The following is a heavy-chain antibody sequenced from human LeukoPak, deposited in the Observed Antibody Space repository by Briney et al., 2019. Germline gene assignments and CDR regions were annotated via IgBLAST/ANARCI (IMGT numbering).Heavy chain of an antibody. CDR3: ARHGSSFLTSDAFDF. V-gene: IGHV5-51*01. J-gene: IGHJ3*01. CDR1: GYSFTNYW. D-gene: IGHD6-13*01. Sequence: GESLKISCKASGYSFTNYWIAWVRQVPGKGLEWMGIIYPGDSDTRYSPSFQGQVTISADKSITTAYLQWSSLKASDTAIYYCARHGSSFLTSDAFDFWGQGTMVTVSS. CDR2: IYPGDSDT.